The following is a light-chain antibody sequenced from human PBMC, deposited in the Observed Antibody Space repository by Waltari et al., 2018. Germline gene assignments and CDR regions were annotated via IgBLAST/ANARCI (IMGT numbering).Light chain of an antibody. J-gene: IGKJ1*01. Sequence: EIVLTQSPGTLSLSPGERVTLSCRASQSVSRALAWYQQKPGQAPRLLIYGAPSRATGIPDRFSGSGYGTDFSLTISRLEPEDFAVYYCQHYVRLPATFGQGTKVEIK. CDR1: QSVSRA. V-gene: IGKV3-20*01. CDR3: QHYVRLPAT. CDR2: GAP.